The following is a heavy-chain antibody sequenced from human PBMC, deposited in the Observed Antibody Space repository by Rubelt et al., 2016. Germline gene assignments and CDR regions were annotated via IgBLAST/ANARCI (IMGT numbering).Heavy chain of an antibody. CDR3: ASDIYCKVRSGYVGPSETDAFDI. J-gene: IGHJ3*02. CDR2: INSDGSRT. CDR1: GFTFSSYW. D-gene: IGHD6-19*01. Sequence: EVQVVESGGGLVQPGGSLRLSCVVSGFTFSSYWMHWVRQVPGKGLVWVSRINSDGSRTNYADSVRGRFTISRDNAKNTLILQMNSLRVEDTAVHYCASDIYCKVRSGYVGPSETDAFDIWGQGTMVTVSS. V-gene: IGHV3-74*01.